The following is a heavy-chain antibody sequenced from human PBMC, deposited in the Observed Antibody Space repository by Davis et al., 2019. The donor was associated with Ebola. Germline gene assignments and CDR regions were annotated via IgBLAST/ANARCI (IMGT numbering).Heavy chain of an antibody. V-gene: IGHV4-39*01. CDR1: GGSISSSSYY. J-gene: IGHJ6*02. CDR3: ARQQAYYYYYGMDV. Sequence: GSLRLSCTVSGGSISSSSYYWGWIRQPPGKGLEWIGSIYYSGSTYYNPSLKSRVTISVDTSKNQFSLKLSSVTAADTAVYYCARQQAYYYYYGMDVWGQGTTVTVSS. CDR2: IYYSGST.